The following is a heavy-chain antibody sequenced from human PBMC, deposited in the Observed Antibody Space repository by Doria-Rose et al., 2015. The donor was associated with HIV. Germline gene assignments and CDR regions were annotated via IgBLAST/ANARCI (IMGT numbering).Heavy chain of an antibody. J-gene: IGHJ4*02. D-gene: IGHD6-13*01. CDR1: GVSLSSPGMG. CDR3: ARIKSSRWYHKYYFDF. CDR2: IFSDDER. V-gene: IGHV2-26*01. Sequence: SGPVLVKPTETLTLTCTVSGVSLSSPGMGVSWIRQPPGKALEWLAHIFSDDERSYKTSLKSRLTNSRGTSKSQVVLTMTDMDPVDTATYYCARIKSSRWYHKYYFDFWGQGTLVIVSA.